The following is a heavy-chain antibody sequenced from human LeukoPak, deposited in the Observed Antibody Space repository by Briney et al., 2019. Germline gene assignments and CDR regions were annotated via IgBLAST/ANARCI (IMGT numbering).Heavy chain of an antibody. V-gene: IGHV3-48*04. D-gene: IGHD4-17*01. Sequence: PGGSLRLSCAASGFSFNMYSMNWVRQAPGKGPEWVSYISSNSDSTYYADSVQGRFTVSRDNAKNTLYLQINSLRAEDTALYYCARDLYGDYIDFWGQGTLVTVSS. J-gene: IGHJ4*02. CDR3: ARDLYGDYIDF. CDR1: GFSFNMYS. CDR2: ISSNSDST.